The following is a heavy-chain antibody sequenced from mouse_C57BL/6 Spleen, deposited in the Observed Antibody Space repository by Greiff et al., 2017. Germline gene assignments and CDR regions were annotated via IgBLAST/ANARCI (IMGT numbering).Heavy chain of an antibody. CDR2: IYPGDGDT. V-gene: IGHV1-82*01. J-gene: IGHJ4*01. CDR3: ASPIYYDYDYAMDY. CDR1: GYAFSSSW. D-gene: IGHD2-4*01. Sequence: VQLQQSGPELVKPGASVKISCKASGYAFSSSWMNWVKQRPGKGLEWIGRIYPGDGDTNYNGKFKGKATLTADKSSSTAYMQLSSLTSEDSAVYFCASPIYYDYDYAMDYWGQGTSVTVSS.